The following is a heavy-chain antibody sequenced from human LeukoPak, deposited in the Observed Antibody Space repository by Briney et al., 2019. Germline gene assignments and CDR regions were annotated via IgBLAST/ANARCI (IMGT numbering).Heavy chain of an antibody. Sequence: GGSLRLSCAASGFTFSSYGMSWVRQAPGKGLEWVSAISGSGGSTYYADSVKGRFTISRDNSKNTLYLQMTSLRAEDTAVYYCAKSGGSSTSCCYQCFDYWGQGTLVTVSS. J-gene: IGHJ4*02. D-gene: IGHD2-2*01. CDR1: GFTFSSYG. CDR2: ISGSGGST. CDR3: AKSGGSSTSCCYQCFDY. V-gene: IGHV3-23*01.